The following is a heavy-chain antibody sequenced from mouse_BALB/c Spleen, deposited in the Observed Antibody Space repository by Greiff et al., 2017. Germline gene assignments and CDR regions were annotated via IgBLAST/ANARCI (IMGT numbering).Heavy chain of an antibody. D-gene: IGHD2-1*01. V-gene: IGHV5-6-5*01. CDR2: ISSGGST. CDR1: GFTFSSYA. CDR3: ARGDYGNYGGAMDY. J-gene: IGHJ2*01. Sequence: EVQRVESGGGLVKPGGSLKLSCAASGFTFSSYAMSWVRQTPEKRLEWVASISSGGSTYYPDSVKGRFTISRDNARNILYLQMSSLRSEDTAMYYCARGDYGNYGGAMDYWGQGTTLTVSS.